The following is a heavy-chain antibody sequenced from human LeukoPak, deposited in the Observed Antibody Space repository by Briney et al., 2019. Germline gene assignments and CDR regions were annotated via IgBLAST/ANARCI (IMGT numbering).Heavy chain of an antibody. CDR2: INTNTGNP. D-gene: IGHD2-15*01. J-gene: IGHJ5*02. V-gene: IGHV7-4-1*02. Sequence: ASVKVPCKASGYTFTSYAMNWVRQAPGQGLEWMGWINTNTGNPTYAQGFTGRFVFSLDTSVSTAYLQISSLKAEDTAVYYCARDLSKWLGYCSGGSCYSGKVGDWFDPWGQGTLVTVSS. CDR1: GYTFTSYA. CDR3: ARDLSKWLGYCSGGSCYSGKVGDWFDP.